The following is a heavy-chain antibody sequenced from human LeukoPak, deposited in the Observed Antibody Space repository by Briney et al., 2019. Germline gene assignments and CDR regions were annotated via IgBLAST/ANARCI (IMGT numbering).Heavy chain of an antibody. J-gene: IGHJ5*02. CDR3: ARQGGYDSSGFNWFDP. CDR1: GYTFTGSY. D-gene: IGHD3-22*01. V-gene: IGHV1-2*02. CDR2: INPNSGGT. Sequence: ASVKVSCKASGYTFTGSYMYWVRQAPGQGLEWMGWINPNSGGTNYAQKLQGRVTMTTDTSTSTAYMELRSLRSDDTAVYYCARQGGYDSSGFNWFDPWGQGTLVTVSS.